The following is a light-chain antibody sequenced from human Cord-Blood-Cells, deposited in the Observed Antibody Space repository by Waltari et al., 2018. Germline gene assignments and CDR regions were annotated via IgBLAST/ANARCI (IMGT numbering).Light chain of an antibody. J-gene: IGLJ3*02. CDR1: SSDVGGYNY. CDR2: EVS. CDR3: SSYTSSSTLV. V-gene: IGLV2-14*01. Sequence: QSALTQPASVSGSPGQSIPISCTRTSSDVGGYNYVPWYQQHPGKAPKLMIYEVSNRPSGVSNRFSGSKSGNTASLTISGLQAEDEADYYCSSYTSSSTLVFGGGTKLTVL.